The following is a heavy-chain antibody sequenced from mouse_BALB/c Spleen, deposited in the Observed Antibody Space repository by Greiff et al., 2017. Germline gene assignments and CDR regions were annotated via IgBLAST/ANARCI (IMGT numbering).Heavy chain of an antibody. CDR3: ARQGGRYDWFAY. J-gene: IGHJ3*01. CDR1: GFTFSSYG. D-gene: IGHD2-14*01. CDR2: INSNGGST. V-gene: IGHV5-6-3*01. Sequence: EVMLVESGGGLVQPGGSLKLSCAASGFTFSSYGMSWVRQTPAKRLELVATINSNGGSTYYPDSVKGRFTISRDNAKNTLYLQMSSLKSEDTAMYYCARQGGRYDWFAYWGQGTLVTVSA.